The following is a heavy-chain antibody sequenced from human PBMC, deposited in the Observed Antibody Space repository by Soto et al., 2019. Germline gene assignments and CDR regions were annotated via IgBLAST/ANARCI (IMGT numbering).Heavy chain of an antibody. CDR2: ISYDGSNK. D-gene: IGHD6-13*01. J-gene: IGHJ6*02. V-gene: IGHV3-30*18. Sequence: GGSLRLSCAASGFTFSSYGMHWVRQAPGKGLEWVAVISYDGSNKYYADSVKGRFTISRDNSKNTLYLQMNSLRAEDTAVYYCAKDRVAAADNERSYYYYYGMDVWGQGTTVTVSS. CDR3: AKDRVAAADNERSYYYYYGMDV. CDR1: GFTFSSYG.